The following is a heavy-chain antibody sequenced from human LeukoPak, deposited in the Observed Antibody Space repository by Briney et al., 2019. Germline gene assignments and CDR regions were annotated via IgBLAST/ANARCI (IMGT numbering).Heavy chain of an antibody. CDR2: INHSGST. V-gene: IGHV4-34*01. CDR1: GGPFSGYY. J-gene: IGHJ5*02. D-gene: IGHD6-13*01. CDR3: AAETTAGNA. Sequence: PSETLSLTCAVYGGPFSGYYWSWIRQPPGKGLEWIGEINHSGSTNYNPSLKSRVTISVDTSKSQSSLKLSSVTAADTAVYYCAAETTAGNAWGQGTLVAVSS.